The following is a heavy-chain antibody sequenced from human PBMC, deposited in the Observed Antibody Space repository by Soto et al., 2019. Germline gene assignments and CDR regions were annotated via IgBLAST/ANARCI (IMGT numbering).Heavy chain of an antibody. J-gene: IGHJ4*02. V-gene: IGHV3-33*01. CDR1: GFTFSSYG. CDR3: ARDAGLKYSSGWYPLDY. Sequence: QVQLVESGGGVVRPGRSLRLSCAASGFTFSSYGMHWVRQAPGKGLEWVAVIWYDGSNKYYADSVKGRFTISRDNSKNTLYLQMNSLRAEDTAVYYCARDAGLKYSSGWYPLDYWGQGTLVTVSS. D-gene: IGHD6-19*01. CDR2: IWYDGSNK.